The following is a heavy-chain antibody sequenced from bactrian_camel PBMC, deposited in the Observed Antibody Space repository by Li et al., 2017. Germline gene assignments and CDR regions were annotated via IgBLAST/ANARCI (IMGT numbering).Heavy chain of an antibody. J-gene: IGHJ4*01. CDR1: GDTGSGLC. D-gene: IGHD6*01. CDR3: ALAASPIRVSDEFRPSAYNV. Sequence: VQLVESGGASVQAGKSLRLSCTASGDTGSGLCMAWFRQGPGKEREGVAAIDTDGSTNYAESVQGRFTISWDNAKNTVYLQMNSLKPEDTAMYYCALAASPIRVSDEFRPSAYNVWGRGTQVTVS. CDR2: IDTDGST. V-gene: IGHV3S53*01.